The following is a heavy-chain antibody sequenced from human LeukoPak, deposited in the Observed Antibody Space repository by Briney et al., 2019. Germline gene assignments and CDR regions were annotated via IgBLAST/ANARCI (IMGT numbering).Heavy chain of an antibody. V-gene: IGHV3-74*01. Sequence: GGSLRLSCAASGFTFSSYWMHWVRQAPGKGLVWVSRISTDGSSTNSADSVKGRLTISRDNAKNTLYLQMNSLRAEDTAVYYCVRGYSSSSGSAFDIWGQGTMVTVSP. J-gene: IGHJ3*02. CDR2: ISTDGSST. CDR1: GFTFSSYW. D-gene: IGHD6-6*01. CDR3: VRGYSSSSGSAFDI.